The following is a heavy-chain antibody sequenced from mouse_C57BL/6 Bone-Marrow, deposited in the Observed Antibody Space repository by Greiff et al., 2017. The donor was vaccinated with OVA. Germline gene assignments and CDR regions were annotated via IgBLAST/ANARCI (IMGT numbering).Heavy chain of an antibody. V-gene: IGHV5-6*02. Sequence: DVKLQESGGDLVKPGGSLKLSCAASGFTFSSYGMSWVRQTPDKRLEWVATISSGGSYTYYPDSVKGRFTISRDNAKNTLYLQMSSLKSEDTAMYYCARRRGMDYWGQGTSVTVSS. CDR1: GFTFSSYG. J-gene: IGHJ4*01. CDR3: ARRRGMDY. CDR2: ISSGGSYT.